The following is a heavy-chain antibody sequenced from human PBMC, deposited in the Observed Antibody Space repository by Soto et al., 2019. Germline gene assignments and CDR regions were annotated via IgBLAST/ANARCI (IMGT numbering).Heavy chain of an antibody. CDR1: GGSFSDLY. Sequence: PSDTLSLTCAVYGGSFSDLYWSWILQPPGKGLEWIGEINHSGSTNYNPSLKSRVTISVDTSKNQFSLKLSSVTAADTAVYYCARRRDGYNSKKYYFDYWGQGTLVTVSS. D-gene: IGHD5-12*01. CDR3: ARRRDGYNSKKYYFDY. CDR2: INHSGST. J-gene: IGHJ4*02. V-gene: IGHV4-34*01.